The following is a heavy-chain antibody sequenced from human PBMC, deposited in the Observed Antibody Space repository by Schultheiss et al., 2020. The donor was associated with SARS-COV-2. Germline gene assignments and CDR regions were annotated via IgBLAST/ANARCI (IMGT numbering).Heavy chain of an antibody. Sequence: GGSLRLSCAASGFTFSNAWMSWVRQAPGKGLEWVSSISSSSSYIYYADSVKGRFTISRDNSKNTLYLQMNSLRAEDTAVYYCAREGYCTNGVCSYFDYWGQGTLVTVSS. CDR3: AREGYCTNGVCSYFDY. CDR2: ISSSSSYI. V-gene: IGHV3-21*01. J-gene: IGHJ4*02. CDR1: GFTFSNAW. D-gene: IGHD2-8*01.